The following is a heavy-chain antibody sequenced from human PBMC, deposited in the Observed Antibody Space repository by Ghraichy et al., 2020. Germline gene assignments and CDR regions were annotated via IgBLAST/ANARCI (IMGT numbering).Heavy chain of an antibody. CDR1: GDSISSTSPY. Sequence: SETLSLTCTVSGDSISSTSPYWGWIRQSPGKGLEWIGTIYYSGNIYYNPSLKSRVTISVHTSKKQFSLKLSSVTAADTAVYYCARHRGAVLRFFEWSFDLWGQGTLVSVSS. CDR2: IYYSGNI. V-gene: IGHV4-39*01. J-gene: IGHJ4*02. D-gene: IGHD3-3*01. CDR3: ARHRGAVLRFFEWSFDL.